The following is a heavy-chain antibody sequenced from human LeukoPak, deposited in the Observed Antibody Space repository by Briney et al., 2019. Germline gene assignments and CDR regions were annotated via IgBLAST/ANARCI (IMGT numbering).Heavy chain of an antibody. V-gene: IGHV4-59*12. CDR3: ARGPSRKVAILLCL. CDR1: GGSISIYY. Sequence: PSETLSLTCTVSGGSISIYYWSWIRQPPGKGLEWIGYIYYSGSTNYNPSLKRRVTISVDTSKNQCALKRSSVAAADTSVYFCARGPSRKVAILLCLWGQGTIVTVSS. J-gene: IGHJ4*02. CDR2: IYYSGST. D-gene: IGHD2-15*01.